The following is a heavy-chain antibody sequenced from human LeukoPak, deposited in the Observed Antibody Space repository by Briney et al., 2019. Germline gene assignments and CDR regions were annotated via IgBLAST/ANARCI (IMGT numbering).Heavy chain of an antibody. J-gene: IGHJ3*02. D-gene: IGHD4-17*01. V-gene: IGHV1-69*06. CDR1: GGTFSSYA. Sequence: ASVKVSCKASGGTFSSYAISWVRQAPGQGLERMGGIIPIFGTANYAQKFQGRVTITADKSTSTAYMELSSLRSEDTAVYYCARWSTVTTLPYDIWGQGTMVTVSS. CDR2: IIPIFGTA. CDR3: ARWSTVTTLPYDI.